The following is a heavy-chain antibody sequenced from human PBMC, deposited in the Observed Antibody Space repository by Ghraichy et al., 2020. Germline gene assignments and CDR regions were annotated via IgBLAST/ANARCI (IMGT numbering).Heavy chain of an antibody. Sequence: ASVKVSCKASGYTLHTYALHWVRQAPGQSLEWMGCLSIDSGKTKDSPQSRDRVSLTGDTSASTAYMELSGLTSEDTAVYYCVRGAPATLHYNFYGLDVWGQGTAVTVS. J-gene: IGHJ6*02. V-gene: IGHV1-3*04. CDR1: GYTLHTYA. CDR2: LSIDSGKT. CDR3: VRGAPATLHYNFYGLDV.